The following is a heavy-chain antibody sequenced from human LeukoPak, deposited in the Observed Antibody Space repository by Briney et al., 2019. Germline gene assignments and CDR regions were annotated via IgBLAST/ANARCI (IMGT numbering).Heavy chain of an antibody. CDR1: GGSISSSSYY. J-gene: IGHJ6*03. CDR3: ARHDYSNFYYYSYMDV. CDR2: IYYSGST. V-gene: IGHV4-39*01. D-gene: IGHD4-11*01. Sequence: PSETLSLTCTVSGGSISSSSYYWGWIRRPPGKGLEWIGSIYYSGSTYYNPSLKRRVTISVDTSKNQFSLKLSSVTAADTAVYYCARHDYSNFYYYSYMDVWGKGTTVTVSS.